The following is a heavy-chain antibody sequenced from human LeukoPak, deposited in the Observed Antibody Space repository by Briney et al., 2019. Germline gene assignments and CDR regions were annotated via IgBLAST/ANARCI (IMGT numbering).Heavy chain of an antibody. V-gene: IGHV4-59*01. CDR2: LYYSGST. CDR3: ARDLGAPNAIFDP. Sequence: SETLSLTCMVSGGYMRSYYWSWIRQPPGKGLEWIGHLYYSGSTKYNPSLKSRVTISLHTSNNQFSLRLSSVTAADTAVYYCARDLGAPNAIFDPWGQGNLVTVSS. D-gene: IGHD3-3*01. CDR1: GGYMRSYY. J-gene: IGHJ5*02.